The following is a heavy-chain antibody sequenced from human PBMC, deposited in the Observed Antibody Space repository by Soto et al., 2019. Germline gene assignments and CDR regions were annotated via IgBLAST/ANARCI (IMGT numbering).Heavy chain of an antibody. CDR3: ARHGGTDYDYIWGRFTSYYFDY. CDR1: GGSISSYY. Sequence: QVQLQESGPGLVKPSETLSLTCTVSGGSISSYYWSWIRQPPGKGLEWIGYIYYSGSTNYNPSLKSRVTISVDTSKNQFSLKLSSVTAADTAVYYCARHGGTDYDYIWGRFTSYYFDYWGQGTLVTVSS. D-gene: IGHD3-16*01. V-gene: IGHV4-59*08. CDR2: IYYSGST. J-gene: IGHJ4*02.